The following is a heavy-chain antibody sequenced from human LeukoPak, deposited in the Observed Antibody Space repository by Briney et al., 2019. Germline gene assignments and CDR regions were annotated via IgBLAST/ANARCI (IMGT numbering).Heavy chain of an antibody. D-gene: IGHD2-15*01. CDR1: GGSISSYY. V-gene: IGHV4-4*07. Sequence: PSETLSLTCTVSGGSISSYYWSWIRQPAGKGLEWIGRIYTSGSTNYNPSLKSRVTMSVDTSKNQFSLKLSSVTAADTAVYYCARDVYCSGGSCYPLSYLGARFDPWGQGTLVTVSS. CDR2: IYTSGST. J-gene: IGHJ5*02. CDR3: ARDVYCSGGSCYPLSYLGARFDP.